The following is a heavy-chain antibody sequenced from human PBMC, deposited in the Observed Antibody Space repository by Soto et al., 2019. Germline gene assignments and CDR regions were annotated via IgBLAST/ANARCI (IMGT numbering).Heavy chain of an antibody. Sequence: ALVKVSCKASGYTFINYGIGWVRQAPGQGLEWIGWISAYNGNTNFAQIVQGRVTMTTDTSTSTAYMELRSLRSDDTAVYYCARDSSSWYARWRPVDYWGQGTLVTVSS. V-gene: IGHV1-18*01. CDR1: GYTFINYG. CDR2: ISAYNGNT. J-gene: IGHJ4*02. CDR3: ARDSSSWYARWRPVDY. D-gene: IGHD6-13*01.